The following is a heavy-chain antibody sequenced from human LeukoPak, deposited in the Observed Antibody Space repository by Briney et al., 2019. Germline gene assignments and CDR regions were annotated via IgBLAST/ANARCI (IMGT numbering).Heavy chain of an antibody. CDR3: ARLVVPAAMLYYYMDV. V-gene: IGHV1-8*03. Sequence: ASVKVSCKASGYTFTSYGINWVRQATGQGLEWMGWMNPNSGNTGYAQKFQGRVTITRNTSISTAYMELSSLRSEDTAVYYCARLVVPAAMLYYYMDVWGKGTTVTVSS. D-gene: IGHD2-2*01. J-gene: IGHJ6*03. CDR1: GYTFTSYG. CDR2: MNPNSGNT.